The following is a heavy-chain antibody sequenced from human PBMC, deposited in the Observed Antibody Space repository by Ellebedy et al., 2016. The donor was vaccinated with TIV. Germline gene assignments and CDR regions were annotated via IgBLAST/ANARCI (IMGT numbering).Heavy chain of an antibody. J-gene: IGHJ3*02. CDR2: IKQDGRDK. D-gene: IGHD2-2*01. CDR3: ARRYCTISRCFAASWASLDM. V-gene: IGHV3-7*01. CDR1: GSPFSSYW. Sequence: GESLKISCADSGSPFSSYWMTWVRQPPGKGLEWVANIKQDGRDKYYVDSVRGRFTISRDNAKNSLYLQMNSLTVEDTAVYYCARRYCTISRCFAASWASLDMWGQGTMVTVSS.